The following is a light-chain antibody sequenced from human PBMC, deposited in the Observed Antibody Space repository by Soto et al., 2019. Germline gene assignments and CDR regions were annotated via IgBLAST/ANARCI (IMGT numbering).Light chain of an antibody. V-gene: IGKV3-20*01. CDR2: GAS. CDR3: QHYGSSQWTFGQWT. CDR1: QSGSSSY. J-gene: IGKJ1*01. Sequence: IVLTQSPGTVSLSPGDRATLSCRASQSGSSSYLAWYQQRPGQAPRLLIFGASTRATGIPDRFSGSGSGTDFTLTISRLEPEESAVYFFQHYGSSQWTFGQWTFGQGTKVEI.